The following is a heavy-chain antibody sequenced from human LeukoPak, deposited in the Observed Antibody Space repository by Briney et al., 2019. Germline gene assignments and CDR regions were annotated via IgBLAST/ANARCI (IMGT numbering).Heavy chain of an antibody. CDR2: MNPNSDNT. Sequence: ASVKVSCKASGYTFTSYDINWVRQATGQGLEWMGWMNPNSDNTGYAQKFQGRVTMTRNTSISTAYMELSSLRSEDTAVYYCARGNYGDYYYYYGMDVWGQGTTVTVSS. J-gene: IGHJ6*02. V-gene: IGHV1-8*01. CDR1: GYTFTSYD. D-gene: IGHD4-17*01. CDR3: ARGNYGDYYYYYGMDV.